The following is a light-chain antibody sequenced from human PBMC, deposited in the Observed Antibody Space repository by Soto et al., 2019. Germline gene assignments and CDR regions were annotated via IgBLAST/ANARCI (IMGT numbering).Light chain of an antibody. V-gene: IGLV1-44*01. J-gene: IGLJ3*02. CDR2: SNN. CDR3: AAWDDSLTGWV. Sequence: QSVLTQPPSASGTPGQRVTISCSGSTSNLVNWYQQLPGTAPKVLVYSNNQRPSGVPDRFSGSKSGTSASLAISGLHSEDEADYYCAAWDDSLTGWVFGGGTKVTVL. CDR1: TSNL.